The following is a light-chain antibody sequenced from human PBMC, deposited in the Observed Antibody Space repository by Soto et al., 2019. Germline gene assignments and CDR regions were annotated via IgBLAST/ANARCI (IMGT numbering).Light chain of an antibody. Sequence: QSALTQPASVSGSPGQSITISCTGTSSDVGDYIYVSWYQHHPGKAPKVIIYEVSNRPSGVSNRFSGSKSGNTASLTISGLQAEDEADYYCTSYTSSTYGVIFGGGTKLTVL. CDR1: SSDVGDYIY. CDR2: EVS. V-gene: IGLV2-14*01. CDR3: TSYTSSTYGVI. J-gene: IGLJ2*01.